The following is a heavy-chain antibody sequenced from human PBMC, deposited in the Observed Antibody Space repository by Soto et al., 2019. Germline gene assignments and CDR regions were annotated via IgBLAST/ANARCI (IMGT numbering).Heavy chain of an antibody. CDR3: ARARGDSFFDY. Sequence: EVQLVESGGGLVQPGRSLRLSCTASGFNFGDYAMGWVRQAPGKGLEWVAYIRSKGHGGTTEYAASVRGRFTISRDVSETIAYLQMDSLKTEDTAVYYCARARGDSFFDYWGQGTLVTVSS. V-gene: IGHV3-49*04. J-gene: IGHJ4*02. CDR2: IRSKGHGGTT. D-gene: IGHD3-16*01. CDR1: GFNFGDYA.